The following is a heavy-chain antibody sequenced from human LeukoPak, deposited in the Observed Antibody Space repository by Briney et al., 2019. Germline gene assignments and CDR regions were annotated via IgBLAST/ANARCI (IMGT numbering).Heavy chain of an antibody. CDR1: GDSISSSSSH. Sequence: SETLSLTCTVSGDSISSSSSHWGWLRQPPGKGLEWIGSIYYSGSAYYNPSLKSRVTISVDTSKNQFSLKLSSVTAADTAVYYCARDRPYYYDSSGDEGYYYGMDVWGQGTTVTVSS. D-gene: IGHD3-22*01. J-gene: IGHJ6*02. CDR2: IYYSGSA. V-gene: IGHV4-39*07. CDR3: ARDRPYYYDSSGDEGYYYGMDV.